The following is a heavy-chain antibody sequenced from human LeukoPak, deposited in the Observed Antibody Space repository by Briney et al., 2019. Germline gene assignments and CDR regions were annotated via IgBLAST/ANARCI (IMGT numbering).Heavy chain of an antibody. CDR3: ARLSGYSSRPNWFDP. D-gene: IGHD6-13*01. CDR1: GYSFTSYW. J-gene: IGHJ5*02. CDR2: IYPGDSDT. Sequence: GESLKISCKGSGYSFTSYWIGWVRQMPGKGLEWMGLIYPGDSDTRYSPSFQGQVTISADKSISTAYLQWSSLKASDTAMYYCARLSGYSSRPNWFDPWGLGTLVTVSS. V-gene: IGHV5-51*01.